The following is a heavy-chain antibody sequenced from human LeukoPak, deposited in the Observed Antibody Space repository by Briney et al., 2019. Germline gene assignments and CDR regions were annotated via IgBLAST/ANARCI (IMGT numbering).Heavy chain of an antibody. CDR2: IYYSGST. D-gene: IGHD3-22*01. CDR3: ARGPPLFYYDSSGYD. CDR1: GGSVRSGSYY. Sequence: SETLSLTCTVSGGSVRSGSYYWSRIRQPPGKGLEWLGDIYYSGSTNYNPSLKSRVTISVDTSKNQFSLKLRSVTAADTAVYYCARGPPLFYYDSSGYDWGQGTLVTVSS. J-gene: IGHJ4*02. V-gene: IGHV4-61*01.